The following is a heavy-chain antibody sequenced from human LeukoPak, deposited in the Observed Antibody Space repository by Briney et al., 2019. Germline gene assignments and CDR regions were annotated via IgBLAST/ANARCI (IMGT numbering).Heavy chain of an antibody. D-gene: IGHD3-22*01. J-gene: IGHJ4*02. CDR2: ISAYNGNT. CDR3: ARGLAYPVKYYDSSGYYSNFDY. Sequence: GASVKVSCKASGYTFTSYGISWVRQAPGQGLEWMGWISAYNGNTNYAQKLQGRVTMTTDTSTSTAYMELRSLRSDDTAVYYCARGLAYPVKYYDSSGYYSNFDYWGQGTLVTVSS. V-gene: IGHV1-18*01. CDR1: GYTFTSYG.